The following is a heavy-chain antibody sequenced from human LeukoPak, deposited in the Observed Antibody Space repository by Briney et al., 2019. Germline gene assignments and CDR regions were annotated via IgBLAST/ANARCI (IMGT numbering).Heavy chain of an antibody. D-gene: IGHD2-8*01. CDR1: GFTFSSYG. CDR2: ISGGGGST. J-gene: IGHJ4*02. Sequence: PGGSLRLSCAASGFTFSSYGMSWVRQAPGKGLEWVSAISGGGGSTYYADCVKGRFTISRDNSKTTLYLQMNSLRAEDTAVYYCAGPAADCTNGVCYVNWGQGTLVTVSS. CDR3: AGPAADCTNGVCYVN. V-gene: IGHV3-23*01.